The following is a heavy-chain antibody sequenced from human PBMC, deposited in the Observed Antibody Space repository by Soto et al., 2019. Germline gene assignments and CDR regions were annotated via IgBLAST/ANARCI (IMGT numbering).Heavy chain of an antibody. V-gene: IGHV4-39*01. D-gene: IGHD3-10*01. Sequence: SETLSLTCTVSGGSISSSSYYWGWIRQPPGKGLEWIGSIYYSGSTYYTPSLKSRVTISVDTSKNQFSLKLSSVTAADTAVYYCASQWFGEFNLYYYYGMDVWGQGTTVTVSS. CDR3: ASQWFGEFNLYYYYGMDV. CDR2: IYYSGST. CDR1: GGSISSSSYY. J-gene: IGHJ6*02.